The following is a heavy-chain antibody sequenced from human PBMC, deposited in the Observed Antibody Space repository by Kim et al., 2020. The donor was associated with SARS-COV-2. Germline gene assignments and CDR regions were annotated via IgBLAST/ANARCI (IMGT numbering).Heavy chain of an antibody. CDR2: IYYSGST. CDR1: GGSISSYY. Sequence: SETLSLTCTVSGGSISSYYWSWIRQPPGKGLEWIGYIYYSGSTNYNPSLKSRVTISVDTSKNQFSLKLSSVTAADTAVYYCARAHPRVGATYFDYWGQGTLVTVSS. CDR3: ARAHPRVGATYFDY. D-gene: IGHD1-26*01. V-gene: IGHV4-59*01. J-gene: IGHJ4*02.